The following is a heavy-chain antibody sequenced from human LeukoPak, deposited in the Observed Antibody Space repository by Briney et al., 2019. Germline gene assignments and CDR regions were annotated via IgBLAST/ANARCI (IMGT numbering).Heavy chain of an antibody. Sequence: PGGSLRLSCAASGFTFSSYSMNWVRQAPGKGLEWVSYISSSSSTIYYADSVKGRFTISRDNAKNSLYLRMNSLRDEDTAVYYCARTSGYYITDYWGQGTLVTVSS. J-gene: IGHJ4*02. CDR3: ARTSGYYITDY. D-gene: IGHD3-22*01. V-gene: IGHV3-48*02. CDR1: GFTFSSYS. CDR2: ISSSSSTI.